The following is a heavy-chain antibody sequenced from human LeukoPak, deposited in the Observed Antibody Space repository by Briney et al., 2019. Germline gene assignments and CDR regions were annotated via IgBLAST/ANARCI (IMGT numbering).Heavy chain of an antibody. CDR2: IYGGGST. J-gene: IGHJ4*02. CDR3: ARGLTSVAVTHALDY. CDR1: GFNVRSNY. D-gene: IGHD1-14*01. Sequence: GGSPRLSCAASGFNVRSNYMSWVRQAPGKGLEWVSVIYGGGSTYYADSVKGRFTISRDNSQNTLYLQLSSLRAEDTAVYFCARGLTSVAVTHALDYWGQGTLVTVSS. V-gene: IGHV3-66*02.